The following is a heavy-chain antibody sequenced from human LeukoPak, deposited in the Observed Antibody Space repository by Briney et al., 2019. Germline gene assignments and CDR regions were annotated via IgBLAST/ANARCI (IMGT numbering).Heavy chain of an antibody. CDR2: IIPILGIA. D-gene: IGHD3-22*01. CDR3: ARDKRDSSGYYYFDY. J-gene: IGHJ4*02. Sequence: SVKVSCKASGGTFSSYTISWVRQAPGQGLEWMGRIIPILGIANYAQKFQGRVTITADKSTSTAYMELSSLRSEDTAVYYCARDKRDSSGYYYFDYWGQGTLVTVSS. CDR1: GGTFSSYT. V-gene: IGHV1-69*04.